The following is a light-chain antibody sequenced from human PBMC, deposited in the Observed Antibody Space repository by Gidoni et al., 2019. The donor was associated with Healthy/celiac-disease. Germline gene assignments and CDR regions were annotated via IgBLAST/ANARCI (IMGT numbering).Light chain of an antibody. CDR3: QQRSNWPPGFT. Sequence: EIVLTQSPATLSLSPGERATLSCRDSQSVSSYLAWYQQKPGKALRLLIYDASNRATGIPARFSGSGSGTDFTLTISSLEPEDFAVYYCQQRSNWPPGFTFGPGTKVEIK. CDR2: DAS. J-gene: IGKJ3*01. CDR1: QSVSSY. V-gene: IGKV3-11*01.